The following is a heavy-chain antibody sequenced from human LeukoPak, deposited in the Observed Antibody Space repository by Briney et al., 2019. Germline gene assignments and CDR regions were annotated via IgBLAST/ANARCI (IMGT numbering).Heavy chain of an antibody. Sequence: ASVKVSCKASGYTFISSGMSWVRQAPGQGLEWMGWINSNTGNPTYAQGFTGRFVFSWDTSVSTAYLQISSLKAEDTAVYYCARVRYTSGLYYFESWGQGTLVTVSS. CDR1: GYTFISSG. V-gene: IGHV7-4-1*02. CDR3: ARVRYTSGLYYFES. D-gene: IGHD6-19*01. CDR2: INSNTGNP. J-gene: IGHJ4*02.